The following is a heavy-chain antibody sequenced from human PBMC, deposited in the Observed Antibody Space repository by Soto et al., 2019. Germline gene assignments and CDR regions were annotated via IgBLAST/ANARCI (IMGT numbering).Heavy chain of an antibody. D-gene: IGHD6-19*01. CDR1: GYTFTSYD. J-gene: IGHJ3*02. V-gene: IGHV1-8*01. CDR3: ARGLFIAVAGIDAFDI. Sequence: GASVKVSCKASGYTFTSYDINWVRQATGQGLELMGWMNPNSGNTGYAQKLQGRVTMTRNTSISTAYTELSSLRSEDTAVYYCARGLFIAVAGIDAFDIWGQGTMVTVSS. CDR2: MNPNSGNT.